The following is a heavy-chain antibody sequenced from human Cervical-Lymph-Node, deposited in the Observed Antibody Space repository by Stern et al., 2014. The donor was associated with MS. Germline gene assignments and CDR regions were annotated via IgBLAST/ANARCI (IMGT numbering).Heavy chain of an antibody. Sequence: VQLVQSGGGVVQPGRSLRLSCAVSGFTFSTYAIHWVRQAPGKGLEWVAVVSYDGTTAYYADSVKGRFTISRDNSRNTFYLQMNSLRAEDTALYYCAKDASTQWLVQSDAFDIWGQGTMVIVSS. CDR2: VSYDGTTA. D-gene: IGHD6-19*01. CDR3: AKDASTQWLVQSDAFDI. CDR1: GFTFSTYA. V-gene: IGHV3-30*18. J-gene: IGHJ3*02.